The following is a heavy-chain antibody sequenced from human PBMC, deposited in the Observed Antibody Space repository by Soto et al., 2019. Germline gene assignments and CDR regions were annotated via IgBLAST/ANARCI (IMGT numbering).Heavy chain of an antibody. J-gene: IGHJ4*02. CDR2: ISGSGGTT. CDR3: AKGEAVAAAGSDY. D-gene: IGHD6-13*01. V-gene: IGHV3-23*01. Sequence: EVQLLESGGGLVQPGGSLRLSCAASGFTFSSYAMSWVRQAPGKGLEWVSSISGSGGTTFYADSVKGRFTISRDNSKNTLYLQMNSLRAEDTAVYYCAKGEAVAAAGSDYWGQGTLVTVSS. CDR1: GFTFSSYA.